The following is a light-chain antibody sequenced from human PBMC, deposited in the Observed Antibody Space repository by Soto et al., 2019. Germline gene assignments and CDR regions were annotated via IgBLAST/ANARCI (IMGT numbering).Light chain of an antibody. J-gene: IGLJ1*01. CDR1: SSDVGGFNY. CDR3: NSYTSSSTYV. Sequence: QSVLTQPASVSGSPGQSITISCTGTSSDVGGFNYVSWYQQHPGKAPKLMIYDVTNRPSGVSYRFSGSKSGNTAPLTISGIQAEDEADYYCNSYTSSSTYVFGTGTKLTVL. CDR2: DVT. V-gene: IGLV2-14*03.